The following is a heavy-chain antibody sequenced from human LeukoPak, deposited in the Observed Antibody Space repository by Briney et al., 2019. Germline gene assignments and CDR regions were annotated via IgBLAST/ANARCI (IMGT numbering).Heavy chain of an antibody. J-gene: IGHJ5*02. CDR3: ARVPAHGYDSSGYSVSPA. CDR2: ISISRSYI. Sequence: PGGSLRLACVASGFTVSSYWMSWVRQPPGKWLGWVSSISISRSYIYYADSVKGRFTISRDNAKNSLYLQMNSLRAEDTAVYYCARVPAHGYDSSGYSVSPAWGQGTLVTVYS. CDR1: GFTVSSYW. V-gene: IGHV3-21*01. D-gene: IGHD3-22*01.